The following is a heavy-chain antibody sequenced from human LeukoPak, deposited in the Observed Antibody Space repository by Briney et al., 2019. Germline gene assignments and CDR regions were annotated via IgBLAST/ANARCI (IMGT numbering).Heavy chain of an antibody. CDR1: GGSITSNSYY. CDR2: ITYSGNT. D-gene: IGHD2-2*01. Sequence: ASETLSLTCTVSGGSITSNSYYWGWIRQPPGKGLEWIGSITYSGNTYYNPSLKRRVTISIDTSKNQFSLKLISVTPADTAVYYCARERREQLLPPYTRSVTYFDYWGQGTLVTVSS. J-gene: IGHJ4*02. CDR3: ARERREQLLPPYTRSVTYFDY. V-gene: IGHV4-39*07.